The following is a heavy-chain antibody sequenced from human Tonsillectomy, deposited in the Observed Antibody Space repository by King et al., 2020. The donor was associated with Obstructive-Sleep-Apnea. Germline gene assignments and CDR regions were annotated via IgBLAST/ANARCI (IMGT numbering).Heavy chain of an antibody. J-gene: IGHJ6*02. V-gene: IGHV1-46*01. CDR3: AREEMATISRAYYYYYGMDV. CDR1: GYTFTSYY. CDR2: INPSGGST. D-gene: IGHD5-24*01. Sequence: VQLVESGAEVKKPGASVKVSCKASGYTFTSYYMHWVRQAPGQGLEWMGLINPSGGSTSYAQTFQGRVTMTRDTSTSTVYMELSSLRSEDTAVYYCAREEMATISRAYYYYYGMDVWGQGTTVTVSS.